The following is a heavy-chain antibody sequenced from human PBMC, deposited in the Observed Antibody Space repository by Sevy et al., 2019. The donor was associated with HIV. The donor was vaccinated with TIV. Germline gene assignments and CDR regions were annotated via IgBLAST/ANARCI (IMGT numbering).Heavy chain of an antibody. D-gene: IGHD4-4*01. V-gene: IGHV3-30*18. J-gene: IGHJ4*02. Sequence: GGSLRLSCAASGFTFSSYGMHWARQAPGKGLEWVAVISYDGSNKYYADSVKGRFAISRDNSKNTLYLQMNSLRAEDTAVYYCAKDRSHDYSIDYWGQGTLVTVSS. CDR3: AKDRSHDYSIDY. CDR1: GFTFSSYG. CDR2: ISYDGSNK.